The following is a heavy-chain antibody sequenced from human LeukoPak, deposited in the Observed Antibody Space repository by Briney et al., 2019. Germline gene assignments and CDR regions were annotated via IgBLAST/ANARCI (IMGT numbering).Heavy chain of an antibody. CDR3: ARPYSSSWYFWFDP. Sequence: GGSLRLSCAASGFTFSSYAMHWVRQAPGKGLEWVAVISYDGSNKYYADSVKGRFTISRDNPKNTLYLQMNSLRAEDTAVYYCARPYSSSWYFWFDPWGQGTLVTVSS. CDR1: GFTFSSYA. V-gene: IGHV3-30-3*01. D-gene: IGHD6-13*01. J-gene: IGHJ5*02. CDR2: ISYDGSNK.